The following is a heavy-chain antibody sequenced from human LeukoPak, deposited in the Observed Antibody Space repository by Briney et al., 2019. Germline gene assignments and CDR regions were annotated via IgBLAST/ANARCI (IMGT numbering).Heavy chain of an antibody. CDR2: IYYSGST. V-gene: IGHV4-39*07. J-gene: IGHJ5*02. D-gene: IGHD6-13*01. CDR1: GGTISSSSYY. CDR3: ARDYDSSSWYQGKWFDP. Sequence: PSETLSLTCTVSGGTISSSSYYWGWIRQPPGKGLEWIGSIYYSGSTYYNPSLKSRVTISVDTSKNQFSLKLSSVTAADTAVYYCARDYDSSSWYQGKWFDPWGQGTLVTVSS.